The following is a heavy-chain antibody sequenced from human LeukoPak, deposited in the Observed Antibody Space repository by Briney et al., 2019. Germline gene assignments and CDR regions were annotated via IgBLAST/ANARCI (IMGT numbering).Heavy chain of an antibody. CDR3: ARRTHRIQLWEYYFDY. Sequence: PGGSLRLSCAASGFTFSSYSMNWVRQAPGKGLEWVSSISSSSSYIYYADSVKGRFTISRDNAKNSLYLQMNSLRAEDTAVYYCARRTHRIQLWEYYFDYWGQGTLVTVSS. V-gene: IGHV3-21*04. CDR1: GFTFSSYS. J-gene: IGHJ4*02. CDR2: ISSSSSYI. D-gene: IGHD5-18*01.